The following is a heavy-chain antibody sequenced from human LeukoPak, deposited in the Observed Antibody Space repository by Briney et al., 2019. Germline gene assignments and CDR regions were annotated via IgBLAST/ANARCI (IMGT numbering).Heavy chain of an antibody. V-gene: IGHV3-21*01. Sequence: GGSLRLSCAASGFTFSSYSMNWVRQAPGKGLEWVSSISSSSSYIYYADSVKGRFTISRDNAKNSLYLQMNSLRAEDTAVYYCARAVTNYGNFDYWGQGTLVTVST. CDR2: ISSSSSYI. D-gene: IGHD1-7*01. J-gene: IGHJ4*02. CDR3: ARAVTNYGNFDY. CDR1: GFTFSSYS.